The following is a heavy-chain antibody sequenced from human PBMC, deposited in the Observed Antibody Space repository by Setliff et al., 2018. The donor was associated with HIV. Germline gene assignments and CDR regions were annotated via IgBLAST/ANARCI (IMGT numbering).Heavy chain of an antibody. V-gene: IGHV4-4*09. CDR3: ARLGRAIDDGGSSLRLDF. CDR2: ISSSGTT. J-gene: IGHJ4*02. D-gene: IGHD2-15*01. CDR1: DDSFSNYD. Sequence: PSETLSLTCVVSDDSFSNYDWTWIRQPPGKALEWIGYISSSGTTNYNPSLRSRVTISIETSNTRFSLWLRSVPAADTATYFCARLGRAIDDGGSSLRLDFWGQGMLVTVSS.